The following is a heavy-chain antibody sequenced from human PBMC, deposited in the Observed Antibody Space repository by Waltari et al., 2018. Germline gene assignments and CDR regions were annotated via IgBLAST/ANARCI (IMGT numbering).Heavy chain of an antibody. CDR2: IYPGDSDT. CDR3: ARRSLRADWYWFDP. V-gene: IGHV5-51*01. D-gene: IGHD3-10*01. J-gene: IGHJ5*02. Sequence: EVQLVQSGAEVKKPGESLKISCKGSGYSFTSYWIGWVRQMPGKGLEWMGSIYPGDSDTRYSPAFQGQVTIAADKSISTAYLQGSSLKASDTAMYYCARRSLRADWYWFDPWGQGTLVTVSS. CDR1: GYSFTSYW.